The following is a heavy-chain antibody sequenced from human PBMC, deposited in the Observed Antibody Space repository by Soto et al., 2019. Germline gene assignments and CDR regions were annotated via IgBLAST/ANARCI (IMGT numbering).Heavy chain of an antibody. V-gene: IGHV4-4*07. D-gene: IGHD3-10*01. CDR3: AREETGSKAPLLDY. CDR2: IYTSGST. CDR1: GGSISSYY. J-gene: IGHJ4*02. Sequence: PSETLSLTCTVSGGSISSYYWSWIRQPAGKGPEWIGRIYTSGSTNYNPSLKSRVTMSVDTSKNQFSLKLSSVTAADTAVYYCAREETGSKAPLLDYWGQGTLVTVSS.